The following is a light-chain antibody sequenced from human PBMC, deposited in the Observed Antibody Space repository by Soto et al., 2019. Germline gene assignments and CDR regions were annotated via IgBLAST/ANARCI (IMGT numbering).Light chain of an antibody. J-gene: IGKJ4*01. V-gene: IGKV3-15*01. CDR3: QQYKNWPPVT. CDR1: QSVNTN. Sequence: ETVMTQSPATLSVSLGERATLSCRASQSVNTNLAWYQQKPGQAPRLLIYGASIRATGVPARFSGSGSGTDYTLTISSLQPEDFAIYFCQQYKNWPPVTFGGGTKVEIK. CDR2: GAS.